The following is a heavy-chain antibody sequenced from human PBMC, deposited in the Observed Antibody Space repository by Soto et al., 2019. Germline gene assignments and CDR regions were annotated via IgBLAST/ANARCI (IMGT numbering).Heavy chain of an antibody. CDR3: ARDGHCSSTSCYTEYYYYGMDV. Sequence: GGSLRLSCAASGFTFSSYSMNWVRQAPGKGLEWVSSISSSSSYIYYADSVKGRFTISRDNAKNSLYLQMNSLRAEDTAVYYCARDGHCSSTSCYTEYYYYGMDVWGQGTTVTVSS. CDR2: ISSSSSYI. J-gene: IGHJ6*02. D-gene: IGHD2-2*02. CDR1: GFTFSSYS. V-gene: IGHV3-21*01.